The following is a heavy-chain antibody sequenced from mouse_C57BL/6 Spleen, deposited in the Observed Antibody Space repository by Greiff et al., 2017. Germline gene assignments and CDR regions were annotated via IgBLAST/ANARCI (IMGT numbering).Heavy chain of an antibody. CDR3: ARSSYGSRGDWYFDV. CDR1: GFTFTDYY. Sequence: EVKLMESGGGLVQPGGSLSLSCAASGFTFTDYYMSWVRQPPGKALEWLGFIRNKANGYTTEYSASVKGRFTISRDNSQSILHLQMNALRAEDSATYYCARSSYGSRGDWYFDVWGTGTTVTVSS. CDR2: IRNKANGYTT. J-gene: IGHJ1*03. V-gene: IGHV7-3*01. D-gene: IGHD1-1*01.